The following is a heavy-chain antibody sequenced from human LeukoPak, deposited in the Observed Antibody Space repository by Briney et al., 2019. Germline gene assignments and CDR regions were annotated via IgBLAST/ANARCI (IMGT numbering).Heavy chain of an antibody. CDR2: INPKTGGT. CDR3: ARDYDLLTGYSDRNTTQGDWDY. J-gene: IGHJ4*02. Sequence: GASVKVSCRTSGYTFTGYYIHWVRQAPGQGLEWLGWINPKTGGTNSPQKFQGRVTMTRDTSISTAYMELNSLRSDDTALYYCARDYDLLTGYSDRNTTQGDWDYWGQGTLVTVSS. CDR1: GYTFTGYY. D-gene: IGHD3-9*01. V-gene: IGHV1-2*02.